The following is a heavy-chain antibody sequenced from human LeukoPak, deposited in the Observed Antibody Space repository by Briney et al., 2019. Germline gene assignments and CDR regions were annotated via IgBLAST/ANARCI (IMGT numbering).Heavy chain of an antibody. CDR3: ARGRWTSSNYNWFDP. D-gene: IGHD5-24*01. V-gene: IGHV4-61*02. Sequence: PSETLSLTCTVSGGSISSGSYYWSWLRQPAGKGLEWIGRINTSGSTNYNPSLKSRVTISVDTSKNQFSLKLSSVTAADTAVYYCARGRWTSSNYNWFDPWGQGTLVTVSS. J-gene: IGHJ5*02. CDR2: INTSGST. CDR1: GGSISSGSYY.